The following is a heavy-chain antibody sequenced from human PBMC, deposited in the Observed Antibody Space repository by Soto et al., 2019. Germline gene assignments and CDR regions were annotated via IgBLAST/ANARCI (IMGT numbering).Heavy chain of an antibody. D-gene: IGHD5-18*01. CDR3: ARAGYSYGSHWFDP. V-gene: IGHV3-33*01. CDR2: IWYDGSNK. CDR1: GFTFSSYG. Sequence: GGSLRLSCAASGFTFSSYGMHWVRQAPGKGLEWVAVIWYDGSNKYYADSVKGRFTISRDNSKNTLYLQMNSLRAEDTAVYYCARAGYSYGSHWFDPWGQGTLVTVSS. J-gene: IGHJ5*02.